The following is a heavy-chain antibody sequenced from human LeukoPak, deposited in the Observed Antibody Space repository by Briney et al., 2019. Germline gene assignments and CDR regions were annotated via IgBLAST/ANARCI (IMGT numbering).Heavy chain of an antibody. CDR2: ISYDGSNK. D-gene: IGHD3-10*01. J-gene: IGHJ6*02. CDR1: GVTFTNYA. Sequence: GGSLRLSCVAYGVTFTNYAMNWVRQAPGKGLEWVAAISYDGSNKYYADSVMGRFTISRDSSKNTLFLQMNSLRAEDTAMYYCARQLWFGAPYGMDVWGQGTTVTVSS. CDR3: ARQLWFGAPYGMDV. V-gene: IGHV3-30-3*01.